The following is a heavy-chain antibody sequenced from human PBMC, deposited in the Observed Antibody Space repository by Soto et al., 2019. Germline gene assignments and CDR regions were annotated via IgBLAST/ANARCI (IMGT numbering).Heavy chain of an antibody. CDR1: GGSISSSNC. CDR2: IYHSGST. Sequence: QEQLQESGPGLVKPSGTISLTCADYGGSISSSNCWSWVRQPPGKGLDWIGEIYHSGSTNYNPSLKSRVTISVDKSKHQFSLKLSSVTAADTAVSYCARDRYDSSGYVIIDAFDIWGQGTMVTVSS. J-gene: IGHJ3*02. CDR3: ARDRYDSSGYVIIDAFDI. D-gene: IGHD3-22*01. V-gene: IGHV4-4*02.